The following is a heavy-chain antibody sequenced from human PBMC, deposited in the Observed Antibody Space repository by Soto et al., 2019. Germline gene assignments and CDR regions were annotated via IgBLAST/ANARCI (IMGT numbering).Heavy chain of an antibody. CDR2: IKQDGSEK. J-gene: IGHJ4*02. V-gene: IGHV3-7*01. CDR1: GFTFSSYW. D-gene: IGHD3-9*01. CDR3: ARYYDILTGYSAQPIDY. Sequence: EVQLVESGGGLVQPGGSLRLSCAASGFTFSSYWMSWVRQAPGKGLEWVANIKQDGSEKYYVDSVKGRFTISRDNAKNSLYLQMNSLRAEDTAVYYCARYYDILTGYSAQPIDYWGQGTLVTVSS.